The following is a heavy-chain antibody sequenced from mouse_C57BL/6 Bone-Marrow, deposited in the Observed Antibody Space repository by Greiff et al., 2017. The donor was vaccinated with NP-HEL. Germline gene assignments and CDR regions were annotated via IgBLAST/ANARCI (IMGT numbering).Heavy chain of an antibody. J-gene: IGHJ3*01. V-gene: IGHV5-6*01. Sequence: EVHLVESGGDLVKPGGSLKLSCAASGFTFSSYGMSWVRQTPDKGLEWVAAISSGGSCTYYKDRVKGRFTISRDNAKNTLYLQMSSLKSEDTAMYYGARPAYSNDKPSEYWGQGTLLTVSA. CDR2: ISSGGSCT. D-gene: IGHD2-12*01. CDR1: GFTFSSYG. CDR3: ARPAYSNDKPSEY.